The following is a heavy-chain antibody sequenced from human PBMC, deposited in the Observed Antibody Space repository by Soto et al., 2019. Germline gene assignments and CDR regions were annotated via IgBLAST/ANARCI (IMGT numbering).Heavy chain of an antibody. CDR1: GYTFTSYG. V-gene: IGHV1-18*01. D-gene: IGHD3-22*01. CDR3: ARVGAGYYYDSSGYYGEFDY. J-gene: IGHJ4*02. CDR2: ISAYNGNT. Sequence: GASVKVSCKASGYTFTSYGISWVRQAPGQGLEWMGWISAYNGNTNYAQKLQGRVTMTTDTSTSTAYMELRSLRSDDTAVYYCARVGAGYYYDSSGYYGEFDYWGQGTLVTVSS.